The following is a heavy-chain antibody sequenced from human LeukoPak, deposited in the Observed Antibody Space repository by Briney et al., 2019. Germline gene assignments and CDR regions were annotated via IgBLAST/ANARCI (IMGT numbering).Heavy chain of an antibody. D-gene: IGHD3-22*01. CDR3: AKAPNYYDSSGYS. CDR2: ISWNSGSI. Sequence: GGSLRLSCAASGFTFDDYAMHWVRQAPGKGLEWVSGISWNSGSIGYADSVKGRFTISRDNAKNSLYLQKNSLRAEDTALYYCAKAPNYYDSSGYSWGQGTLVTVSS. V-gene: IGHV3-9*01. CDR1: GFTFDDYA. J-gene: IGHJ4*02.